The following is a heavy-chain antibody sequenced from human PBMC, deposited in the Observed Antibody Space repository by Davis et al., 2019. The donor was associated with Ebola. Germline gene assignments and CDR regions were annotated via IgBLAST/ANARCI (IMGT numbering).Heavy chain of an antibody. Sequence: ESLKISCTVSGGSISSYYWSWIRQPPGKGLEWIGYIYYSGSTNYNPSLKSRVTISVDTSKNQFSLKLSSVTAADTAVYYCASLEWGSSWTANWFDPWGQGTLVTVSS. CDR1: GGSISSYY. V-gene: IGHV4-59*12. D-gene: IGHD6-13*01. CDR3: ASLEWGSSWTANWFDP. CDR2: IYYSGST. J-gene: IGHJ5*02.